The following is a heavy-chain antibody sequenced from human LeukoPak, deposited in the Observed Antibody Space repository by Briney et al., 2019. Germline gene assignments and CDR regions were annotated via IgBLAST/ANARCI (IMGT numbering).Heavy chain of an antibody. D-gene: IGHD2-2*01. Sequence: RAGGSLRLSCTASGFKFDDYDMSWVRQVPGKGLEWVSGITWNGDKTGYADSVRGRFATSRDNTKKSLYLQMSSLRAEDTALYYCARDPFCSSSTGCYFKDCFAPGGRGTLVTVSS. V-gene: IGHV3-20*04. CDR1: GFKFDDYD. CDR3: ARDPFCSSSTGCYFKDCFAP. CDR2: ITWNGDKT. J-gene: IGHJ5*02.